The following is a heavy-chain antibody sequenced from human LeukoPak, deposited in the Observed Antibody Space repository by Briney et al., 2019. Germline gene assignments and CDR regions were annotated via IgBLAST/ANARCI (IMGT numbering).Heavy chain of an antibody. CDR2: INPNSGGT. Sequence: ASVKVSCKASGYTFTGYYMHWVRQAPGQGLEWMGWINPNSGGTNYAQKFQGRVTMTRDTSISTAYMELSRLRSDVTAVYYCARDRYYDSSGYLGYYAFDIWGQGTMVTVSS. D-gene: IGHD3-22*01. CDR1: GYTFTGYY. CDR3: ARDRYYDSSGYLGYYAFDI. J-gene: IGHJ3*02. V-gene: IGHV1-2*02.